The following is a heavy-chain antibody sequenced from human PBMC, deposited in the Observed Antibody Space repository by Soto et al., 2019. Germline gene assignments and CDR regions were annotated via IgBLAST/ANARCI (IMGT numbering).Heavy chain of an antibody. CDR2: ISWDGGST. CDR3: AKDLYGFCSTTPKYGMDA. D-gene: IGHD2-2*01. Sequence: EVQLVESGGVVVQPGGSLRLSCAASGFTFDDYTMHWVRQAPGKGLEWVSLISWDGGSTYYADSVKGRFTISRDNSKNSLYLQLNSPRTVDTGLYYGAKDLYGFCSTTPKYGMDAWGQGTTVTVSS. J-gene: IGHJ6*02. CDR1: GFTFDDYT. V-gene: IGHV3-43*01.